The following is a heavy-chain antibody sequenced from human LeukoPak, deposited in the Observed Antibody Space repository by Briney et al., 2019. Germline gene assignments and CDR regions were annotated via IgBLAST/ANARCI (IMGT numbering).Heavy chain of an antibody. CDR2: ISAYNGNT. Sequence: ASVKVSCKASGHTFTSYGISWVRQAPGQGLEWMGWISAYNGNTNYAQKLQGRVTMTTDTSTSTAYMELRSLRSDDTAVYYCARQTYYYDSSGQGLVSSQIDYWGQGTLVTVSS. CDR3: ARQTYYYDSSGQGLVSSQIDY. V-gene: IGHV1-18*01. CDR1: GHTFTSYG. J-gene: IGHJ4*02. D-gene: IGHD3-22*01.